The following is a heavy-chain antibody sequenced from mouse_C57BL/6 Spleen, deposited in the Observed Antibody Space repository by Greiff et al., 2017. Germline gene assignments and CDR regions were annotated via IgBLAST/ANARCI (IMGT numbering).Heavy chain of an antibody. Sequence: VQLQQSGPGLVAPSQSLSITCTVSGFSLTSYGVHWVRQPPGQGLEWLVVIWSDGSTTYNSALKSRLSISKDNSKSQVFLKMNSLQTDDTAMYYCARQYGYSYAMDYWGQGTSVTVSA. V-gene: IGHV2-6-1*01. CDR3: ARQYGYSYAMDY. CDR1: GFSLTSYG. CDR2: IWSDGST. J-gene: IGHJ4*01. D-gene: IGHD2-2*01.